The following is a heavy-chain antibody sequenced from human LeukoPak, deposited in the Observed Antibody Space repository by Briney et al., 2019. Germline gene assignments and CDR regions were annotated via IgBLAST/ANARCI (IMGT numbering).Heavy chain of an antibody. D-gene: IGHD1-26*01. CDR2: VSGYNGNT. J-gene: IGHJ4*02. CDR3: ARSLTVGGGY. CDR1: GYTFTSYG. Sequence: ASVKVSCKSSGYTFTSYGISWVRQAPGQGLEWMGWVSGYNGNTDYAQKFQGRVTMTTDTSTSTAYMELRSLRSDDTAVYYCARSLTVGGGYWGQGTLVTVSS. V-gene: IGHV1-18*01.